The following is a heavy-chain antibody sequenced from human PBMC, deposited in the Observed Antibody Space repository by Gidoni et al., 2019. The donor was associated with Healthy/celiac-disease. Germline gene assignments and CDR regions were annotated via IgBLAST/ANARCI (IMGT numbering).Heavy chain of an antibody. CDR2: IYYSGST. Sequence: QLQLQESGPGLVKPSETLSLTCTVSGGSISSSSNYWGGIRQPPGNGLEWIGSIYYSGSTYYNPSLKSRVTISVDTSKNQFSLKLSSVTAADTAVYYCAREVPGWELSNAPYYYYYYCMDVLGQGTTVTVSS. J-gene: IGHJ6*02. CDR3: AREVPGWELSNAPYYYYYYCMDV. CDR1: GGSISSSSNY. D-gene: IGHD3-16*02. V-gene: IGHV4-39*02.